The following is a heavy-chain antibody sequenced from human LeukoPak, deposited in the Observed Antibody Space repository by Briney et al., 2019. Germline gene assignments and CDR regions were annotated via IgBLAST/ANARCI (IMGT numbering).Heavy chain of an antibody. CDR2: IWYDGSNK. Sequence: PGRSLRLSCAASGFTFSSYGMHWVRQAPGKGLEWVAVIWYDGSNKFYADSLKGRFTVSRGNSKSTVYLQMSSLRAEDTAVYYCARDRSSDWHGAFDIWGQGTMVTVSS. J-gene: IGHJ3*02. CDR3: ARDRSSDWHGAFDI. V-gene: IGHV3-33*01. CDR1: GFTFSSYG. D-gene: IGHD6-19*01.